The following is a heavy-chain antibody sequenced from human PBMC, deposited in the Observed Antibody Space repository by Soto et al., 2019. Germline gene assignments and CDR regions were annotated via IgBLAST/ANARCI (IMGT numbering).Heavy chain of an antibody. CDR1: GFSFSDSG. J-gene: IGHJ4*02. Sequence: QVSLVESGGGVIQPGRPLRLSCVASGFSFSDSGMHWVRQVPGKGLEWLAVISSDGSHKYYGDSAKGRFTISRDNTRKTVYLHLLGLTAEDTAMYFCAKDRRAYYYGSGSDHWGQGTLVIVSS. CDR3: AKDRRAYYYGSGSDH. V-gene: IGHV3-30*18. D-gene: IGHD3-10*01. CDR2: ISSDGSHK.